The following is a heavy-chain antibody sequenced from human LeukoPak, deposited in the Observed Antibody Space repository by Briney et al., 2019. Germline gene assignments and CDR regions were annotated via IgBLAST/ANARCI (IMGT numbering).Heavy chain of an antibody. Sequence: PGGSLRLSCAASGFTFSCYGMHWVRQAPGKGLELVAAISYDGSDKYYADSVKGRFTISRDNSKNTLYLQMNSLRAEDTAVYYCAKRGVGTAYPYYFEYWGQGTLVTVAS. CDR3: AKRGVGTAYPYYFEY. CDR2: ISYDGSDK. CDR1: GFTFSCYG. D-gene: IGHD3/OR15-3a*01. V-gene: IGHV3-30*18. J-gene: IGHJ4*02.